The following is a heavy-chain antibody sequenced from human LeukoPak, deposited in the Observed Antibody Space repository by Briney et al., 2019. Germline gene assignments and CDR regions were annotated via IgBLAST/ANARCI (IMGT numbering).Heavy chain of an antibody. CDR2: IRYDGSNK. D-gene: IGHD3/OR15-3a*01. V-gene: IGHV3-30*02. Sequence: KAAGSLRLSCAASGFTFSSYGMHWVRQAPGKGLEWVAFIRYDGSNKYYADSVKGRFTISRDNSKNTLYLQMNSLRAEDTAVYYCAKDGLGDLDYWGQGTLVTVSS. J-gene: IGHJ4*02. CDR1: GFTFSSYG. CDR3: AKDGLGDLDY.